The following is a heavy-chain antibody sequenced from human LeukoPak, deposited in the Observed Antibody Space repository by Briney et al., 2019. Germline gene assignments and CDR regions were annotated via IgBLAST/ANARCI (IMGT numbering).Heavy chain of an antibody. CDR2: ISAYNGNT. CDR1: GYTFTSYG. V-gene: IGHV1-18*01. J-gene: IGHJ4*02. D-gene: IGHD3-3*01. CDR3: ARGTKHYDFWSGYSLGYFDY. Sequence: ASVKVSCKASGYTFTSYGISWVRQAPGQGLEWMGWISAYNGNTNYAQKLQGRVTMTTDTSTSTAYMELRSLRSDDTAVYYCARGTKHYDFWSGYSLGYFDYWGQGTLVTVSS.